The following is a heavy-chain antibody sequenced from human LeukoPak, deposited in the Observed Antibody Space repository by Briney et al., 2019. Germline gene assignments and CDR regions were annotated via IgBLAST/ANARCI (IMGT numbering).Heavy chain of an antibody. D-gene: IGHD3-10*01. CDR3: ARGSLVHYYGSGSYRNRAGFDY. Sequence: GRSLRLSWAASGLTFSNYEMNWVRQAPGKWLEWGSYISGRGNTINYPASVKGRFTISRDNAKNSLYLQMNSLRAEDTAVYYCARGSLVHYYGSGSYRNRAGFDYWGQGTLVTVSS. CDR1: GLTFSNYE. CDR2: ISGRGNTI. J-gene: IGHJ4*02. V-gene: IGHV3-48*03.